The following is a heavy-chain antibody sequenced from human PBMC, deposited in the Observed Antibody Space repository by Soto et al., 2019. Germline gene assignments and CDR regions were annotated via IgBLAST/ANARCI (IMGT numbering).Heavy chain of an antibody. J-gene: IGHJ5*02. Sequence: SETLSLTCTVSGGSISSSSYYWGWIRQPPGKGLEWIGSIYYSGSTYYNPSLKSRVTISVDTSKNQFSLKLSSVTAADTAVYYCARRGSSGWYATSIWAWFDPWGQGTLVTVSS. V-gene: IGHV4-39*01. CDR2: IYYSGST. D-gene: IGHD6-19*01. CDR1: GGSISSSSYY. CDR3: ARRGSSGWYATSIWAWFDP.